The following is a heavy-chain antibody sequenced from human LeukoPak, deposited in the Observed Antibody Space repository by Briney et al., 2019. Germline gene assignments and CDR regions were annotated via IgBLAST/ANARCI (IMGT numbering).Heavy chain of an antibody. Sequence: GGSLRLSCAASGFTFSTYSMHWVRQAPGKGLEWVSSIRSGSTYINYADSVKGRFTISRDDAKNSLYLQMNSLRAEDTAVYYCARDGIFDYWGQGTLVTVSS. CDR3: ARDGIFDY. V-gene: IGHV3-21*01. CDR1: GFTFSTYS. J-gene: IGHJ4*02. CDR2: IRSGSTYI.